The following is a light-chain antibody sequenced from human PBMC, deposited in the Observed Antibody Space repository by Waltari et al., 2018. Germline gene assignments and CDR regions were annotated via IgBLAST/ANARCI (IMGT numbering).Light chain of an antibody. CDR1: STDVGGYNS. CDR3: SSQSSNDVVL. Sequence: QSALTQPASVSGSPGQSVTIFCAGTSTDVGGYNSVSWYQEHPGQAPRVIIYDVSDRPSVVSDRFSGSKSGNTASLTISGLQAEDEADYYCSSQSSNDVVLFGGGTKLTVL. J-gene: IGLJ2*01. V-gene: IGLV2-14*01. CDR2: DVS.